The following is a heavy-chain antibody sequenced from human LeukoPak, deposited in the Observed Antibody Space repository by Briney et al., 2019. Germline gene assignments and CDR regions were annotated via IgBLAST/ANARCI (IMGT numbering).Heavy chain of an antibody. V-gene: IGHV4-39*01. D-gene: IGHD3-10*01. CDR2: IYYSGST. CDR3: ARKGRLVGSGSYRRAFDY. J-gene: IGHJ4*02. Sequence: KSSETLSLTCTVSGGSISSSSYYWGWIRQPPGKGLEWIGSIYYSGSTYYNPSLKSRVTISVDTSKNQFSLKLSSVTAADTAVYYCARKGRLVGSGSYRRAFDYWGQGTLVTVSS. CDR1: GGSISSSSYY.